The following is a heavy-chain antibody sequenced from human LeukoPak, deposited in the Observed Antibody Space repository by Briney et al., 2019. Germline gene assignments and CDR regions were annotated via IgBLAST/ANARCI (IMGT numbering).Heavy chain of an antibody. CDR2: ISSGSSTI. D-gene: IGHD4-11*01. V-gene: IGHV3-11*01. CDR3: VKDQGLQGVFSH. CDR1: GFTFSDYY. Sequence: PGGSLRLSCAASGFTFSDYYMSWIRQAPGRGLEWISFISSGSSTIYYRDSVKGRFTISRDNAKNSVFLQMNSLGAADTAIYCVKDQGLQGVFSHWGQGIPVTVTS. J-gene: IGHJ4*02.